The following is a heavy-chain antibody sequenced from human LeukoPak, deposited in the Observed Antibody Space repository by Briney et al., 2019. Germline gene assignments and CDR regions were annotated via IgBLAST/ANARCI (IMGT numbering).Heavy chain of an antibody. J-gene: IGHJ4*02. CDR3: ARDRGALLRGFDY. Sequence: SETLSLTCTVSGGSISSYYWSWIRQPPGKGLEWIGYIYYSGSTSYNPSLKSRVTISVDTSKNQFSLKLSSVTAADTAVYYCARDRGALLRGFDYWGQGTLVTVSS. D-gene: IGHD3-10*01. CDR1: GGSISSYY. V-gene: IGHV4-59*01. CDR2: IYYSGST.